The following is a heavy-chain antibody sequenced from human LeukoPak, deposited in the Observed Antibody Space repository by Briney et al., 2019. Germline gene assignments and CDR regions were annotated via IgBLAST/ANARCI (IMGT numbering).Heavy chain of an antibody. V-gene: IGHV3-33*01. CDR1: GFTFSSYG. J-gene: IGHJ4*02. Sequence: GGSLRLSCAASGFTFSSYGMHWVRQAPGKGLECVAVIWYDGRNKYYADSVKGRFTISRDNSKNTLYLQMNSLRAEDTAVYYCARDSFGSYYDFWSGSTYWGQGTLVTVSS. CDR2: IWYDGRNK. CDR3: ARDSFGSYYDFWSGSTY. D-gene: IGHD3-3*01.